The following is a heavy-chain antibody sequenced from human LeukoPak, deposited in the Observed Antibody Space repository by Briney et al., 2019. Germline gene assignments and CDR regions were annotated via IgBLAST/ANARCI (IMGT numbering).Heavy chain of an antibody. Sequence: SGGSLRLSCAASGFTFSSYAMSWVRPAPGKGLEWVSAISGSGGSTYYADSVKGRFTISRDNSKNTLYLQMNSLRAEDTAVYYCAKDAARYCSSTSCSPSFDYWGQGTLVTVSS. D-gene: IGHD2-2*01. CDR1: GFTFSSYA. V-gene: IGHV3-23*01. J-gene: IGHJ4*02. CDR2: ISGSGGST. CDR3: AKDAARYCSSTSCSPSFDY.